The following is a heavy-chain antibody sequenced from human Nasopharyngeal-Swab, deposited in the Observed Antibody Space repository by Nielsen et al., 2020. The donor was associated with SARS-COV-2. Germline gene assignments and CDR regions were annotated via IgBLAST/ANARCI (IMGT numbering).Heavy chain of an antibody. CDR3: TTDRGFWSGRDTFDI. CDR2: IKSKTDGGTT. J-gene: IGHJ3*02. Sequence: GESLKISCAASGFTFSNAWMNWVRQAPGKGLEWVGRIKSKTDGGTTDYAAPVKGRFTISRDDSKNTLYLQMNSLNTEDTAVYYCTTDRGFWSGRDTFDIWDQGTMVTVSS. D-gene: IGHD3-3*01. CDR1: GFTFSNAW. V-gene: IGHV3-15*07.